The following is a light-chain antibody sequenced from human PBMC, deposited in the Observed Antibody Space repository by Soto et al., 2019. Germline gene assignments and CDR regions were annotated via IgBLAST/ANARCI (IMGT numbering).Light chain of an antibody. CDR1: QGIANY. J-gene: IGKJ3*01. V-gene: IGKV1-27*01. CDR3: QKYNRAPLT. Sequence: VTITCRASQGIANYLAWYQQTPGNVPKLLIYAASTLQSGVPSRFSGSGSGTDFTLTISSLQPEDVATYYCQKYNRAPLTFGPGTKVDIK. CDR2: AAS.